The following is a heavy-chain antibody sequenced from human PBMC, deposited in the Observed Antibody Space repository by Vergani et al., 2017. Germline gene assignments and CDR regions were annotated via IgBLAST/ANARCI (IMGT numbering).Heavy chain of an antibody. D-gene: IGHD3-22*01. Sequence: QVQLQESGPGLVKPSETLSLTCTVSGYSISSGYYWGWIRQPPGKGLEWIGSIYHSGSTYYNPSLKSRVTISADKSISTAYLQWSSLKASDTAMYYCARHPYLITMIVVGPDWGQGTLVTVSS. CDR2: IYHSGST. J-gene: IGHJ4*02. CDR1: GYSISSGYY. V-gene: IGHV4-38-2*02. CDR3: ARHPYLITMIVVGPD.